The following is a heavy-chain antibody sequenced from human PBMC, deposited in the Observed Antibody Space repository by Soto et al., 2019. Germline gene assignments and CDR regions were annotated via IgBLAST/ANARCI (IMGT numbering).Heavy chain of an antibody. CDR3: VEWGTSTSNP. D-gene: IGHD2-8*01. J-gene: IGHJ5*02. V-gene: IGHV3-7*01. CDR2: TKPDGSEK. Sequence: PRLSCAASGFTFNTHWMSWVRQAPGKGLEWVAHTKPDGSEKYYVDSARGRFTISRDNARNSLYLQMNSLRADDTALYYCVEWGTSTSNPWGQGTLVTVSS. CDR1: GFTFNTHW.